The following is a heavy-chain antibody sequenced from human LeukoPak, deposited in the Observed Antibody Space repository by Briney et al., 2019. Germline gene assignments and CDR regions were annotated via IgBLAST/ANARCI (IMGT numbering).Heavy chain of an antibody. V-gene: IGHV3-7*01. Sequence: TGGSLRLSCEGSAFIFSGHWMNWVRQTPGKGLEWVVSIKEDGSERQYVDSVKGRFSISRDNTKGSLFLQLNSLRAEDTAVYYCARDDRDYSRETGFDYWGQGTLVTVSS. CDR2: IKEDGSER. D-gene: IGHD2-15*01. CDR3: ARDDRDYSRETGFDY. CDR1: AFIFSGHW. J-gene: IGHJ4*02.